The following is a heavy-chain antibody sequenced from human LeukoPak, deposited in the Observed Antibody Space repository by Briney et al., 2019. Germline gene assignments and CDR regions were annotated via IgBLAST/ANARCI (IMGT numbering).Heavy chain of an antibody. V-gene: IGHV4-59*01. CDR1: GGSISSYY. CDR2: IYYSGST. Sequence: SETLSLTCTVSGGSISSYYWSWIRQPPGKGLEWIGYIYYSGSTNYNPSLKSQVTISVDTSKNQFSLKLSSVTAADTAVYYCARINSNYDAFDYWGQGTLVTVSS. J-gene: IGHJ4*02. CDR3: ARINSNYDAFDY. D-gene: IGHD4-11*01.